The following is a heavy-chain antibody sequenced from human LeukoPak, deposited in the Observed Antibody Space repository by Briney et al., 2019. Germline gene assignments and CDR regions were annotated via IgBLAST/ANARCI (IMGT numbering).Heavy chain of an antibody. Sequence: PGGTLRLSCAASGFTFSSHGMSWVRQAPGKGLEWVSAISGSGGSTYYADSVKGRFTISRDNAKNSLYLQMNSLRAEDTAVYYCARAHNWKYGSFDFWGQGTLVTVSS. D-gene: IGHD1-7*01. CDR2: ISGSGGST. CDR1: GFTFSSHG. V-gene: IGHV3-23*01. CDR3: ARAHNWKYGSFDF. J-gene: IGHJ4*02.